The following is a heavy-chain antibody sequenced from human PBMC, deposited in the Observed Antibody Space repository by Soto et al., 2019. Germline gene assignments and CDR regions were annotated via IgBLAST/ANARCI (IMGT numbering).Heavy chain of an antibody. CDR3: ASGGDYFDY. Sequence: GGSLRLSCAASGLTINIYSMNWVRQAPGKGLEWVSSISSSSAYIYYSDSVKGRFTISRDNAKRTLYLEMNSLRAEDTAVYYCASGGDYFDYWGPGTLVTVSS. V-gene: IGHV3-21*01. CDR1: GLTINIYS. J-gene: IGHJ4*02. CDR2: ISSSSAYI.